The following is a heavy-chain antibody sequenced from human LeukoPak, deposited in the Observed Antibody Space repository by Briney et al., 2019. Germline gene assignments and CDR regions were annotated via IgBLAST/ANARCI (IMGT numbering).Heavy chain of an antibody. J-gene: IGHJ6*02. Sequence: PSETLSLTCAVYGGSFSGYYWSWIRQPPGKGLEWIGEINHSGSTNYNPSPKSRVTISVDTSKNQFSLKLSSVTAADTAVYYCARGSYGSGSYYDTGNYYYGMDVWGQGTTVTVSS. V-gene: IGHV4-34*01. CDR2: INHSGST. CDR1: GGSFSGYY. CDR3: ARGSYGSGSYYDTGNYYYGMDV. D-gene: IGHD3-10*01.